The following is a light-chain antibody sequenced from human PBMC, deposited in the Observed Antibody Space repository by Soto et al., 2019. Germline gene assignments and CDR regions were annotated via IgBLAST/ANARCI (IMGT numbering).Light chain of an antibody. V-gene: IGKV1-5*03. CDR2: KAS. J-gene: IGKJ4*01. CDR3: QQVSGYPLN. CDR1: QSVRSW. Sequence: DIQMTQSPSTLSGSLGDRVTITCRASQSVRSWLAWYQQKPGKAPKLLIYKASTWNTGVPSRFSGSGSGTEFTLTISILQPDDFANYYCQQVSGYPLNFGGGTKVDIK.